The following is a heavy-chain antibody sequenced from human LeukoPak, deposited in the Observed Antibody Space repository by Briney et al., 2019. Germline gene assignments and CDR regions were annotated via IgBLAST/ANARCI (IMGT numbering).Heavy chain of an antibody. CDR3: ARHGNDFGYYFDY. V-gene: IGHV4-59*08. Sequence: PSETLSLTCTVSGGSISRYYWSWIRLPPGKGLEWIGYIYYSGSTNYNPSLKSRVTISVDTSKNQFSLELSSETAADTAVYYCARHGNDFGYYFDYWGQGTLVAVSS. CDR2: IYYSGST. D-gene: IGHD1-1*01. J-gene: IGHJ4*02. CDR1: GGSISRYY.